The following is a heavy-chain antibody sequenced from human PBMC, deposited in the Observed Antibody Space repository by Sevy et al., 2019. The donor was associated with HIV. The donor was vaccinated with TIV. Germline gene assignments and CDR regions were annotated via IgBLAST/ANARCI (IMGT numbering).Heavy chain of an antibody. V-gene: IGHV3-21*01. D-gene: IGHD3-10*01. CDR2: ISSSGSYI. J-gene: IGHJ4*02. Sequence: GGSLRLSCAASGFIFSSYTMNWVRQAPGKGLEWVSSISSSGSYIYYADSVKGRFTVSRDNAENSLNLQLDSLRGEDTAVYYCATTLTMGRGVVIKQSDYWGQGTLVTVSS. CDR3: ATTLTMGRGVVIKQSDY. CDR1: GFIFSSYT.